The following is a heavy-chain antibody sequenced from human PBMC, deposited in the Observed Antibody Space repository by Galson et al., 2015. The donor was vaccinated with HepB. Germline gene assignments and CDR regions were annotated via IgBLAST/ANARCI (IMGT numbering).Heavy chain of an antibody. D-gene: IGHD3-22*01. J-gene: IGHJ3*01. Sequence: ETLSLTCTVSGGSISSKDYYWGWIRQPPGKGLEWIASIFYSGSPYYNPSLKSRVTISVDTSKNQFSLKLTSVTAADTAVFYCARQPQDYDRNASDVWGQGTMVTVSS. V-gene: IGHV4-39*01. CDR2: IFYSGSP. CDR1: GGSISSKDYY. CDR3: ARQPQDYDRNASDV.